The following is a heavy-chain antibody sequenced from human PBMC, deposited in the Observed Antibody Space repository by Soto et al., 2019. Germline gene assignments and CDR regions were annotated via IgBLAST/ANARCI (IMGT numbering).Heavy chain of an antibody. J-gene: IGHJ6*02. D-gene: IGHD2-2*01. CDR2: IIPIFGTA. CDR1: GGTFSSYA. Sequence: QVQLVQSGAEVKKPGSSVKVSCKASGGTFSSYAISWVRQAPGQGLEWMGGIIPIFGTANYAQKFQGRVTSTADKSTSTAYMELSSMRSEDTAVYYCARDLGYCSSTSCYHYYYYGMDVWGQGTTVTVSS. V-gene: IGHV1-69*06. CDR3: ARDLGYCSSTSCYHYYYYGMDV.